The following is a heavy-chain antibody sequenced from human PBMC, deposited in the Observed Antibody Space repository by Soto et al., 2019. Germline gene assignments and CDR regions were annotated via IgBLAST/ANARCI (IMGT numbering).Heavy chain of an antibody. Sequence: GGSLRLSCAASGFTFSSSAMSWVRQAPGRGLEWFSTISGSGGTPYYADSVKGRFTISRDNSKNTLYLVLNSLRAEDTAVYYCAMGLAAAGPLDYWGQGTLVTVSS. V-gene: IGHV3-23*01. D-gene: IGHD6-13*01. CDR1: GFTFSSSA. CDR3: AMGLAAAGPLDY. J-gene: IGHJ4*02. CDR2: ISGSGGTP.